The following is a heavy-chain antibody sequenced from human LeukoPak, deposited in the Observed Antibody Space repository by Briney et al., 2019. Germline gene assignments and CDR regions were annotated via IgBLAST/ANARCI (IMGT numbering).Heavy chain of an antibody. CDR3: ARVRGSGYYFDY. CDR2: IYHSGST. D-gene: IGHD3-10*01. CDR1: SGSICSGGYS. Sequence: SQTLSLTCAVSSGSICSGGYSWSSIRQPPGKGLEWNGNIYHSGSTYYNPSLKSRVTISVDRSKNPFSLKLSSVTAADTAVYYCARVRGSGYYFDYWGRGTLVTVSS. V-gene: IGHV4-30-2*01. J-gene: IGHJ4*02.